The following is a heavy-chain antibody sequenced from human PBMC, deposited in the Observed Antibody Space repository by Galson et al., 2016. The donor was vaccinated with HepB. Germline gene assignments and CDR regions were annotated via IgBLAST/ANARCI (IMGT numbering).Heavy chain of an antibody. Sequence: SLRLSCAASGFTVSGNYLTWVRQAPGRAPECVSIIYSSGGTYYADSVKARCTITRDSSKTTMYLQINSLRVEDTAVYYCAGALWGQSCSSTSCVTGGLDYWGPGTLVTVSS. CDR3: AGALWGQSCSSTSCVTGGLDY. J-gene: IGHJ4*02. CDR1: GFTVSGNY. V-gene: IGHV3-53*01. CDR2: IYSSGGT. D-gene: IGHD2-2*01.